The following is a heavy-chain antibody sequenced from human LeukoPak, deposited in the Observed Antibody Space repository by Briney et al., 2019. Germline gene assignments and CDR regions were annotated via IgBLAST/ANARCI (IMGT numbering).Heavy chain of an antibody. CDR1: GGSFSGYY. D-gene: IGHD5-18*01. V-gene: IGHV4-34*01. CDR2: INYSGST. CDR3: ARNLQLWLPRWFDP. J-gene: IGHJ5*02. Sequence: SETLSLTCAVYGGSFSGYYWTWIRQPPGKGLEWIGEINYSGSTNYNPSLKSRVTISVDTSKNQFSLKLSSVTAADTAVYYCARNLQLWLPRWFDPWGQGTLVTVSS.